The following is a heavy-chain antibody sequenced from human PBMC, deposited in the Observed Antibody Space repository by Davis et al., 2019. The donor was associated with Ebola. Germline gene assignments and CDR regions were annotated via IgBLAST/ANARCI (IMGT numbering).Heavy chain of an antibody. J-gene: IGHJ6*02. CDR1: GYSINRGFS. CDR3: ARAPLWFGELPTWGGWDV. Sequence: SETLSLTCTVSGYSINRGFSWGWIRQPPGKGLEWIGSIYHSGATYYNPSLKSRVTISVDTSKIQFSLKLSSVTAADTAVYYCARAPLWFGELPTWGGWDVWGQGTTVIVSS. D-gene: IGHD3-10*01. V-gene: IGHV4-38-2*02. CDR2: IYHSGAT.